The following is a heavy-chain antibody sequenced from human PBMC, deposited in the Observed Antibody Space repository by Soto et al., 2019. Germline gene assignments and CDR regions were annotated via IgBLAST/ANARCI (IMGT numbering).Heavy chain of an antibody. J-gene: IGHJ4*02. D-gene: IGHD5-18*01. V-gene: IGHV1-3*04. CDR3: AKLGGGYIFGPYLDY. CDR2: INTGNGNT. CDR1: GYTFTLYT. Sequence: QVQIVQSGAEVKKPGASVKVSCKTSGYTFTLYTIHWVRQAPGQSLEWMGWINTGNGNTKYSQRFQGRVTMSRDTSASTAYMELSSLTSEDTAVYYCAKLGGGYIFGPYLDYWGQGTLVTVSS.